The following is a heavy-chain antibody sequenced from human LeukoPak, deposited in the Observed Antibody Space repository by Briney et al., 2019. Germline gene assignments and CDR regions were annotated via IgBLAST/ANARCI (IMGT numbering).Heavy chain of an antibody. J-gene: IGHJ4*02. CDR2: VYQTGDT. D-gene: IGHD6-19*01. V-gene: IGHV4-59*08. CDR3: ARHPFSAPFDY. Sequence: SETLSLTCIVSGGSMNNYYWSWFRQPPGKGLERIAYVYQTGDTRYNPSLKSRVSISLDMSKNQFSLKVSSVTATDTAVYYCARHPFSAPFDYWGQGILVTVSS. CDR1: GGSMNNYY.